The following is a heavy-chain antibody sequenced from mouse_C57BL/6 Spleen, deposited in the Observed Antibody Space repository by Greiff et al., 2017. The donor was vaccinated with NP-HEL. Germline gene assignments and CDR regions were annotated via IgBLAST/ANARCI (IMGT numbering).Heavy chain of an antibody. CDR2: INPNNGGT. D-gene: IGHD2-2*01. Sequence: EVKLMESGPELVKPGASVKMSCKASGYTFTDYNMHWVKQSHGKSLEWIGYINPNNGGTSYNQKFKGKATLTVNKSSSTAYMELRSLTSEDSAVYYCARWGVTTELWGQGTTLTVSS. V-gene: IGHV1-22*01. CDR3: ARWGVTTEL. J-gene: IGHJ2*01. CDR1: GYTFTDYN.